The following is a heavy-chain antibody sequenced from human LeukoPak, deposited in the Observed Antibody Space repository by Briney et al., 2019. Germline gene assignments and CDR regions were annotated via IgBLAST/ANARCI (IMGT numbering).Heavy chain of an antibody. CDR1: GYTFTGYY. Sequence: GASVKVSCKASGYTFTGYYMHWVRQAPGQGLEWMGRINPNSGGTNYAQKFQGWVTMTRDTSISTAYMELSRLRSDDTAVYYCARDLGDGYNDDYYFDYWGQGTLVTVSS. J-gene: IGHJ4*02. CDR2: INPNSGGT. V-gene: IGHV1-2*04. CDR3: ARDLGDGYNDDYYFDY. D-gene: IGHD5-24*01.